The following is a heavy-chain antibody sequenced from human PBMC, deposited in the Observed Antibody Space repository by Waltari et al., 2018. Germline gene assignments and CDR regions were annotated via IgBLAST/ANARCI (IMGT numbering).Heavy chain of an antibody. CDR3: ARGYYYGSGSYSYYYYYMDV. CDR2: ISYDGSNK. CDR1: GFTFSSYA. J-gene: IGHJ6*03. V-gene: IGHV3-30*16. Sequence: QVQLVESGGGVVQPGRSLRLSCAASGFTFSSYAMHWVRQAPGKGLVWVAVISYDGSNKYYADSVKGRFTISRDNSKNTLYLQMNSLRAEDTAVYYCARGYYYGSGSYSYYYYYMDVWGKGTTVTVSS. D-gene: IGHD3-10*01.